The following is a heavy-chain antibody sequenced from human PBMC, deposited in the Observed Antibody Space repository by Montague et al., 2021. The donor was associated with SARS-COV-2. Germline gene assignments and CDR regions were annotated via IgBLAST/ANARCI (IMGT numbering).Heavy chain of an antibody. CDR3: ARSGQPAGNYAPLGYYGLDV. D-gene: IGHD1-7*01. V-gene: IGHV2-70*12. CDR1: GFSLRTAGTC. J-gene: IGHJ6*02. Sequence: PPLVKPTQTLTLTCTFSGFSLRTAGTCVSWIRQPPGKAPQWLARIDWAGDKYYSRTLETRVSISTDTAKTQVVLTMTNVDPMDTATYYCARSGQPAGNYAPLGYYGLDVWGRGTTVIVPS. CDR2: IDWAGDK.